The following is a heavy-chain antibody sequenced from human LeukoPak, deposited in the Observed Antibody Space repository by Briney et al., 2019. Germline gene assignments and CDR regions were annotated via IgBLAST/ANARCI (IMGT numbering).Heavy chain of an antibody. V-gene: IGHV1-69-2*01. J-gene: IGHJ3*02. D-gene: IGHD3-10*01. CDR1: GYTFTDYY. CDR3: ATRGGPGSFDI. Sequence: ASVKVSCKVSGYTFTDYYMHWVQQAPGKGLEWMGLVDPEDGETIYAEKFQGRVTITADTSTDTAYMELSSLRSEDTAVYYCATRGGPGSFDIRGQGTMVTVSS. CDR2: VDPEDGET.